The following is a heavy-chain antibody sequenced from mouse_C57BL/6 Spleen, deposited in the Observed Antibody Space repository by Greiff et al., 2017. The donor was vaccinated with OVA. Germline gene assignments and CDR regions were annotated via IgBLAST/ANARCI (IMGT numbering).Heavy chain of an antibody. Sequence: EVQRVESEGGLVQPGSSMKLSCTASGFTFSDYYMAWVRQVPEKGLEWVANINYDGSSTYYLDSLKSRFIISRDNAKNILYLQMSSLKSEDTATYYCARDGYYDYDGGFAYWGQGTLVTVSA. CDR1: GFTFSDYY. D-gene: IGHD2-4*01. CDR3: ARDGYYDYDGGFAY. V-gene: IGHV5-16*01. J-gene: IGHJ3*01. CDR2: INYDGSST.